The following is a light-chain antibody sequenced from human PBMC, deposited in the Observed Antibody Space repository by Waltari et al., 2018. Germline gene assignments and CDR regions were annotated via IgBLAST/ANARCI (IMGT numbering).Light chain of an antibody. CDR3: QQYKIWPLYT. Sequence: EMVLTQSAATPSAAPGESATLLRRSRQSISNNAAWYQQKPGQAPRLLIYGASTRASGTPARFAGSGSGTEFTLTISSLQSEDCAVYYCQQYKIWPLYTFGQGTKVDVK. CDR2: GAS. CDR1: QSISNN. J-gene: IGKJ2*01. V-gene: IGKV3D-15*01.